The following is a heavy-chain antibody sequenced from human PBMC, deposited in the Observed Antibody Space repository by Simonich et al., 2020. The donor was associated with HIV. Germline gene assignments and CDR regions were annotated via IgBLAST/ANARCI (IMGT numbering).Heavy chain of an antibody. CDR3: ARLNEANWGHFDY. Sequence: QVQLQESGPGLVKPSETLSLTCTVNGLSISSHYWSWIRQPPGKGLEWIGYIYYRGSTNYKPPLTSRVTILVDTTKNPFSLRLSSVTATDTAVYYCARLNEANWGHFDYWGQGALVTVSS. D-gene: IGHD7-27*01. J-gene: IGHJ4*02. CDR1: GLSISSHY. CDR2: IYYRGST. V-gene: IGHV4-59*08.